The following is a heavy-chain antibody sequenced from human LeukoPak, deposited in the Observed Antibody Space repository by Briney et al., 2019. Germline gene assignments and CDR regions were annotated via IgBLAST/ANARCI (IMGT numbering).Heavy chain of an antibody. V-gene: IGHV4-34*01. CDR3: ARGGYDFWSGYYTGRFWFDP. Sequence: PSETLSLTCAVYGGSFSGYYWSWIRQPPGKGLEWIGEINHSGSTNYNPSLKSRVTISVDTSKNQFSLKLSSVTAADTAVYCCARGGYDFWSGYYTGRFWFDPWGQGTLVTVSS. CDR1: GGSFSGYY. J-gene: IGHJ5*02. CDR2: INHSGST. D-gene: IGHD3-3*01.